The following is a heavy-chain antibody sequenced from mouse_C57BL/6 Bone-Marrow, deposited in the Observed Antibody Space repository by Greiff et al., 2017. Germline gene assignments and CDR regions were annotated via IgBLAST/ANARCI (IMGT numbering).Heavy chain of an antibody. J-gene: IGHJ4*01. Sequence: QVQLKESGPELVKPGASVKISCKASGYAFSSSWMNWVKQRPGKGLEWIGRIDPGDGDTNYNGKFKGKATLTADKSSSTAYMQLSSLTSEDSAVYFCSRDDGYYGMDYWGQGTSVTVSS. CDR2: IDPGDGDT. D-gene: IGHD2-3*01. CDR3: SRDDGYYGMDY. V-gene: IGHV1-82*01. CDR1: GYAFSSSW.